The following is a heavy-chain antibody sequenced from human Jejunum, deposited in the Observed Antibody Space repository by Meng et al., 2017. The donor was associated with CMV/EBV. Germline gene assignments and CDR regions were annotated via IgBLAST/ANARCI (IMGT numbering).Heavy chain of an antibody. V-gene: IGHV3-21*01. D-gene: IGHD5-18*01. J-gene: IGHJ4*02. CDR1: GFSLSDYS. CDR3: ARVTELWLHYFDY. CDR2: VKSHSTFI. Sequence: ASGFSLSDYSINWVRQAPGKGLEWVSSVKSHSTFIYYADSVKGRFTISRDNAENSLHLQMNSLRAEDTAVYYCARVTELWLHYFDYWGQGTLVTVSS.